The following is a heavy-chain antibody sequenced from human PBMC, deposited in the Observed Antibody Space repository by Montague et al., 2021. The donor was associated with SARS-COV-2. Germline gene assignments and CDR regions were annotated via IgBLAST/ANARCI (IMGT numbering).Heavy chain of an antibody. CDR3: ARLESTRGVIIRGAFHI. J-gene: IGHJ3*02. V-gene: IGHV4-39*01. CDR2: IYYSGSA. D-gene: IGHD3-10*01. CDR1: GDSINNSRYY. Sequence: SETLSLTCSVSGDSINNSRYYWGWIRQPPGKGLEWIGTIYYSGSAYYNPSLESRVTISVDTSKDQFFLKLNSVTATDTAVYYCARLESTRGVIIRGAFHIWGQGTKVTVSS.